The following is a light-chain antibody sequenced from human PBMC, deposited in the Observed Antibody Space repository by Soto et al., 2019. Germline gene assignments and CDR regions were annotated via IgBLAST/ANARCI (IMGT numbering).Light chain of an antibody. V-gene: IGKV1-33*01. J-gene: IGKJ2*01. CDR1: QYIGRY. CDR2: DAS. CDR3: QHYDHVDLFS. Sequence: DIQMTQSPSSLSASVGDRVTITCRAGQYIGRYLNWYQQKPGKAPQLLIYDASSLETGVPSRFSGSGSGTTFAFTIASLQPEDFATYYCQHYDHVDLFSFGQGTKLQIK.